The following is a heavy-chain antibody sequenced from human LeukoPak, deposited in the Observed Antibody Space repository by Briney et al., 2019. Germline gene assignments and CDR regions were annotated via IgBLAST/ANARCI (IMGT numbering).Heavy chain of an antibody. Sequence: GGSLRLSCAASGFTFTNYAFHWVRQAPGKGLEGVAVISYDGGNKYYADSVKGRFIISRDNSKNTMYLQINSLKPDDTAVYYCARDRRPTVAVPYYFDYWGQGTLVTVSS. CDR3: ARDRRPTVAVPYYFDY. CDR2: ISYDGGNK. J-gene: IGHJ4*02. D-gene: IGHD2-2*01. CDR1: GFTFTNYA. V-gene: IGHV3-30*04.